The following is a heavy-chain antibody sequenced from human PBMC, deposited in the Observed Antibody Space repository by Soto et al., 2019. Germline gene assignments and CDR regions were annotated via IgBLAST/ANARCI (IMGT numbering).Heavy chain of an antibody. CDR1: GCTFSTYG. J-gene: IGHJ6*02. D-gene: IGHD4-4*01. Sequence: QVQLVQSGAEVRKPGSSVTVSCKASGCTFSTYGITWVRQAPGQGLEWMGNIIPLIGTANYAQSFRGRVTITADESTTTAYMELTRLRSEDTAVYYCARVVMTTVPASFYYGLDVWGQGTTVTVSS. V-gene: IGHV1-69*18. CDR3: ARVVMTTVPASFYYGLDV. CDR2: IIPLIGTA.